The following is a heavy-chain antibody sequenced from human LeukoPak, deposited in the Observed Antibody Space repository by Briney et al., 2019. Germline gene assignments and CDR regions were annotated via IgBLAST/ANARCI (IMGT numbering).Heavy chain of an antibody. Sequence: SQTLSLTCTVSGGSISSGDYYWSWIRQPPGKGLEWIGYIYYSGSTYYNPPLKSRVTISVDTSKNQFSLKLSSVTAADTAVYYCARDRAPNFHDYGDYYYYYGMDVWGQGTTVTVSS. J-gene: IGHJ6*02. D-gene: IGHD4-17*01. CDR2: IYYSGST. CDR3: ARDRAPNFHDYGDYYYYYGMDV. V-gene: IGHV4-30-4*01. CDR1: GGSISSGDYY.